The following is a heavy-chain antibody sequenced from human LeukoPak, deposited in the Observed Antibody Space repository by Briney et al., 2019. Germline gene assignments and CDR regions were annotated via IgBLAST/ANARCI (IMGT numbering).Heavy chain of an antibody. V-gene: IGHV3-23*01. Sequence: GGSLRLSCAASGFTFSSYAMSWVRQAPGEGLEWVSGISASGGSTYYADSVKGRFTISRDNSKNTLFLQMNSLRAEDTAVYYCAKKAWLHEVDYWGQGTLVTVSS. CDR3: AKKAWLHEVDY. J-gene: IGHJ4*02. D-gene: IGHD5-24*01. CDR1: GFTFSSYA. CDR2: ISASGGST.